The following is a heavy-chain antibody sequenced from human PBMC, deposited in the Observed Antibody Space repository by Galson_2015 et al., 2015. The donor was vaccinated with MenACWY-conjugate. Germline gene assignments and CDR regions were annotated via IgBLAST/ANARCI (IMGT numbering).Heavy chain of an antibody. CDR3: AKDRRIVGAGFDY. CDR2: ISGSGGST. Sequence: SLRLSCAASGFTFSSYAMSWVRQAPGEGLEWVSAISGSGGSTYYADSVKGRFTISRDNSKNTLYLQMNSLRAEDTAVYYCAKDRRIVGAGFDYWGQGTLVTVSS. V-gene: IGHV3-23*01. D-gene: IGHD1-26*01. CDR1: GFTFSSYA. J-gene: IGHJ4*02.